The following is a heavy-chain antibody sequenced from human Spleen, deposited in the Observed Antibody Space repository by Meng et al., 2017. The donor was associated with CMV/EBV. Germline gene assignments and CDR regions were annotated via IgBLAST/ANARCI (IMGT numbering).Heavy chain of an antibody. Sequence: GGSLRLSCDVSGGSISDSYWTWIRQPPGKGLEWVSGINWNGDSTTYADSVKGRFTISRDNAKNSLYLQMNSLRAEDTAFYYCARELTYYDILTGSNCFDYWGQGTLVTVSS. D-gene: IGHD3-9*01. CDR3: ARELTYYDILTGSNCFDY. V-gene: IGHV3-20*04. CDR2: INWNGDST. J-gene: IGHJ4*02. CDR1: GGSISDSY.